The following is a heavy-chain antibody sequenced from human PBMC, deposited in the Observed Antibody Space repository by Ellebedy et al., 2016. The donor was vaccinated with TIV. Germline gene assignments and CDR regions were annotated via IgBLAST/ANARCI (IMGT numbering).Heavy chain of an antibody. CDR2: ISSDVTGP. J-gene: IGHJ4*02. V-gene: IGHV3-74*01. CDR1: GFTFSMYW. CDR3: ARGVLNSGYYPDK. Sequence: GESLKISCAASGFTFSMYWMQWVRQVPGKGLVWVSRISSDVTGPTYADSVRGRFTISRDNAKNTVYLQMHSLRVEDTAVYYCARGVLNSGYYPDKWGPGTLVTVSS. D-gene: IGHD3-22*01.